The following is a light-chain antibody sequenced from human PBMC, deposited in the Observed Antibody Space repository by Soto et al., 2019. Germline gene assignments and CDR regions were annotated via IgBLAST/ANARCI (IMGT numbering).Light chain of an antibody. CDR3: QQSYSTPPWT. Sequence: DIQMTQTPSSLSASVGDRDTITCRASQSIVTYLNWYLQKPGKAPKLLIYAASNLQSGVPSRFSGSGSGTDFTLTISSLQPEDFATYFCQQSYSTPPWTFGQGTNVEIK. J-gene: IGKJ1*01. CDR1: QSIVTY. CDR2: AAS. V-gene: IGKV1-39*01.